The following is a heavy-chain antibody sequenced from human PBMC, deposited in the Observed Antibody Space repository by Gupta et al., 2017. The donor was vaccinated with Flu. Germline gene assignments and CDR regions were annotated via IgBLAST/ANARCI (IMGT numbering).Heavy chain of an antibody. J-gene: IGHJ4*02. V-gene: IGHV1-2*04. CDR2: INPNSGGT. Sequence: YGMHWVRQAPGQGLEWMGWINPNSGGTNYAQKFQGWVTMNRDTSISTAYMELSRLRSDDTAVYYCARAQSNYYDSSGYQGGFDYWCQGNLVTVSS. CDR1: YG. CDR3: ARAQSNYYDSSGYQGGFDY. D-gene: IGHD3-22*01.